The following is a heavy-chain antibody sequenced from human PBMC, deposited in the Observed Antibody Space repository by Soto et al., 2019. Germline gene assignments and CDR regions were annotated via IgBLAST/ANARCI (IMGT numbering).Heavy chain of an antibody. Sequence: SETLSLTCTVSGGSVSSGSYYWSWIRLPPGKGLEWIGYIYYSGSTNYNPSLKSRVTISVDTSKNSLYLQMNSLRAEDTAVYYCARDGRYCSSTSCSYYFDYWGQGTLVTVSS. J-gene: IGHJ4*02. CDR2: IYYSGST. D-gene: IGHD2-2*01. CDR1: GGSVSSGSYY. CDR3: ARDGRYCSSTSCSYYFDY. V-gene: IGHV4-61*01.